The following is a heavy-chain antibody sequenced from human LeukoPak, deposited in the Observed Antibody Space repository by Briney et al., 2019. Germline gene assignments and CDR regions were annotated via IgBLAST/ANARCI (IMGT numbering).Heavy chain of an antibody. CDR1: GFTFSSYG. CDR2: ISYDGSNK. Sequence: GRSLRLSCAASGFTFSSYGMHWVRQAPGEGLEWVAVISYDGSNKYYADSVKGRFTISRDNSKNTLYLQMNSLRAEDTAVYYCAKDRGYSYLFDYWGRGTLVTVSS. D-gene: IGHD5-18*01. J-gene: IGHJ4*02. V-gene: IGHV3-30*18. CDR3: AKDRGYSYLFDY.